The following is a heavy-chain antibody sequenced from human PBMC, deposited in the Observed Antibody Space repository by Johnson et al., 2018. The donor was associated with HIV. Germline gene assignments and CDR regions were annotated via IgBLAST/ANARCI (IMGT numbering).Heavy chain of an antibody. J-gene: IGHJ3*02. CDR2: MGTAGDT. V-gene: IGHV3-13*01. Sequence: VQLVESGGDWVQRGGSLKLSCAASGLTFSNYDIHWVRQATGKGLEWVSTMGTAGDTYYAGSVKGRFTVSRENAKNSLYLQMNSLRAGDTAVYYCARGGSRTTIFGVDINLGGFDIWGQGTRVTVSS. CDR3: ARGGSRTTIFGVDINLGGFDI. D-gene: IGHD3-3*01. CDR1: GLTFSNYD.